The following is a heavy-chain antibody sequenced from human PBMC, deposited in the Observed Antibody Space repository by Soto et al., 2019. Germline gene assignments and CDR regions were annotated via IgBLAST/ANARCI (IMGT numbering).Heavy chain of an antibody. CDR3: ARHSSGYYYVFDY. Sequence: SGTPFLTCPVSGGSLSSSSYYWGWVPPPPGKGLEWIGSIYYSGSTYYNTSLKSRVTISVDTSKNHFSLKLSSVTDADTAVYYCARHSSGYYYVFDYWGQGTLVTVSS. CDR2: IYYSGST. V-gene: IGHV4-39*01. D-gene: IGHD3-22*01. J-gene: IGHJ4*02. CDR1: GGSLSSSSYY.